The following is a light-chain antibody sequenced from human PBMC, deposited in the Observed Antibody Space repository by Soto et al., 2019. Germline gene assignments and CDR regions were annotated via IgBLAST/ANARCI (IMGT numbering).Light chain of an antibody. CDR1: SSDVGGFTY. J-gene: IGLJ2*01. CDR2: EVS. Sequence: QSALTQPASVSGSPGQSITISCTGTSSDVGGFTYVSWYQQYPGKAPKLIIYEVSNRPSGVSNRFSGSKSGNTASLTISGLQAEDEADYHCTSYTSSSTLVVFGGGTQLTVL. V-gene: IGLV2-14*01. CDR3: TSYTSSSTLVV.